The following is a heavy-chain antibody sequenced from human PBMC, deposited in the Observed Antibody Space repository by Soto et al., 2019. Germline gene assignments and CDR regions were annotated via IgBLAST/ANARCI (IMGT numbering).Heavy chain of an antibody. CDR1: GFTFSHYW. Sequence: GGSLRLSCAASGFTFSHYWMHWVRQVPGKGLVWVARINSDGSSANYADSVKSRFTVSRDNAKTTLYLHMNSLRAEDTALYYCARDAFRGYDTGGWFDPWGQGTLVTVSS. J-gene: IGHJ5*02. CDR2: INSDGSSA. V-gene: IGHV3-74*01. CDR3: ARDAFRGYDTGGWFDP. D-gene: IGHD5-12*01.